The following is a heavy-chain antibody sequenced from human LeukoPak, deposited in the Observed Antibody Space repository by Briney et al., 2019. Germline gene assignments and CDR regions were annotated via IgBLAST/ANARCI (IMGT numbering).Heavy chain of an antibody. D-gene: IGHD3-9*01. V-gene: IGHV3-74*01. CDR3: TRDLMDYDVSTGLHHYYMDV. CDR1: GFTFSSYW. CDR2: INGDGRNI. J-gene: IGHJ6*02. Sequence: GGSLRLSCVASGFTFSSYWMHWVRQDPRKGLVWVSRINGDGRNINYADSVRGRFTISRDNAKNTLYLQMNTLRVEDTAVYYCTRDLMDYDVSTGLHHYYMDVWGQGTTVTISS.